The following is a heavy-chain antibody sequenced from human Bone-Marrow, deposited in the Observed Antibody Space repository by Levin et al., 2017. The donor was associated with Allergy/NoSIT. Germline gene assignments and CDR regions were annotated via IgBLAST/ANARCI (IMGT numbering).Heavy chain of an antibody. J-gene: IGHJ4*02. CDR3: AGVLSAAGTASDGVFGY. Sequence: SETLSLTCTVSGGSIGGSAYYWRWIRQHPGKGLEWIGYIYYSGNTNYNPSLRSRVTISVDTSKNHFSLKVNSVSAADTAVYYCAGVLSAAGTASDGVFGYWGQGTLVTVSS. D-gene: IGHD6-13*01. V-gene: IGHV4-31*03. CDR1: GGSIGGSAYY. CDR2: IYYSGNT.